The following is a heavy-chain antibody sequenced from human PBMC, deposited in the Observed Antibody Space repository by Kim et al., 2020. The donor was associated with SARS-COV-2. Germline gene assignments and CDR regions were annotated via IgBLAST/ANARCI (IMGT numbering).Heavy chain of an antibody. J-gene: IGHJ5*02. CDR3: AREGRYSSGWYPDSSGFGP. CDR1: GFTFSDYY. Sequence: GGSLRLSCAASGFTFSDYYMSWIRQAPGKGLEWVSYISSSSSYTNYADSVKGRFTISRDNAKNSLYLQMNSLRAEDTAVYYCAREGRYSSGWYPDSSGFGPWGQGTLVTVSS. D-gene: IGHD6-19*01. V-gene: IGHV3-11*06. CDR2: ISSSSSYT.